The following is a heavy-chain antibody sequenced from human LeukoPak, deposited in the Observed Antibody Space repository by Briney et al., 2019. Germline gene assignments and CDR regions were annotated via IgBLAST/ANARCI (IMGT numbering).Heavy chain of an antibody. Sequence: ASVKVSCKASGYTFTDYYIHWVRQAPGQGFEWMRWINPNDGDTNYAQKFQGRVTMTRDTSISTAHMEVSRLRSDDTAVYYCARANFLYCSSSTCLFDYWGQGTLVTVSS. J-gene: IGHJ4*02. V-gene: IGHV1-2*02. D-gene: IGHD2-2*01. CDR1: GYTFTDYY. CDR2: INPNDGDT. CDR3: ARANFLYCSSSTCLFDY.